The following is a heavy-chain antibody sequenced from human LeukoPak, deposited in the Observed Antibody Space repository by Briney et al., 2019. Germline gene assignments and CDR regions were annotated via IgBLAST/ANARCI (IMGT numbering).Heavy chain of an antibody. Sequence: SVKVSCKASGFTSTSSAMQWVRQARGQRLEWIGWIVVGSGNTNYAQKFQERVTITRDMSTSTAYMELSSLRSEDTAVYYCAAVPGYRGYYYYYMDVWGKGTTVTVSS. J-gene: IGHJ6*03. CDR3: AAVPGYRGYYYYYMDV. V-gene: IGHV1-58*02. CDR2: IVVGSGNT. D-gene: IGHD2-15*01. CDR1: GFTSTSSA.